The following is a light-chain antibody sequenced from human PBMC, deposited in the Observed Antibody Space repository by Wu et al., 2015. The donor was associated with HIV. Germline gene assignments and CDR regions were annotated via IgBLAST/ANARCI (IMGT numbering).Light chain of an antibody. CDR3: QQSGSSSPSIT. CDR2: GAS. V-gene: IGKV3-20*01. Sequence: EIALTQSPGTLSLSPGERATLSCRASQSVTSTYLAWYQQKPGQAPRLLIHGASSRATGIPDRFSGSGSGTDFILTISRLEPEDFAVYYCQQSGSSSPSITFGQGTRLEIK. J-gene: IGKJ5*01. CDR1: QSVTSTY.